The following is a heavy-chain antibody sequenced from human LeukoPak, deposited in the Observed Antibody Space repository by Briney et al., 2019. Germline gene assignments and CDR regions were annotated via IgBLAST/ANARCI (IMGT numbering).Heavy chain of an antibody. Sequence: ASVKVSCKASGGTFNSYAISWVRQAPGQGLEWMGGIIPIFGTANYAQKVQGRVTITTDESTTTAYMELSSLRSEDTAVYYCTRGYYYDSSGYFNYWGQGTLVTVSS. CDR2: IIPIFGTA. CDR1: GGTFNSYA. D-gene: IGHD3-22*01. J-gene: IGHJ4*02. CDR3: TRGYYYDSSGYFNY. V-gene: IGHV1-69*05.